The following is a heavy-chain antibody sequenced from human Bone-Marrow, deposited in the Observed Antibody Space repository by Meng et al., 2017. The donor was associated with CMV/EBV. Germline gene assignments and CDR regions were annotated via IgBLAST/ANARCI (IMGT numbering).Heavy chain of an antibody. Sequence: SLKISCAASGFTFDDYAMHRVRQAPGKGLEWVSGISWNSGSIGYADSVKGRFTISRDNAKNSLYLQMNSLRAEDTALYYCARTLYYYDSSGSATAFDIWAQGTMVTVSS. J-gene: IGHJ3*02. D-gene: IGHD3-22*01. V-gene: IGHV3-9*01. CDR2: ISWNSGSI. CDR1: GFTFDDYA. CDR3: ARTLYYYDSSGSATAFDI.